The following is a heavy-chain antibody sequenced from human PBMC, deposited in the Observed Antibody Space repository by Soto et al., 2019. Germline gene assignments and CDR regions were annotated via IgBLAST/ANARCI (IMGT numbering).Heavy chain of an antibody. Sequence: GGSLRLSCAASGFIFSSYGMNWARQAPGKGLEWVAVMSFDGSIKYYADSVKGRFTISRDNSKNTLYLQMNSLRAEDTAVYYCATIAVPPAFDIWGQGTMVTVSS. J-gene: IGHJ3*02. CDR2: MSFDGSIK. D-gene: IGHD6-19*01. V-gene: IGHV3-30*03. CDR3: ATIAVPPAFDI. CDR1: GFIFSSYG.